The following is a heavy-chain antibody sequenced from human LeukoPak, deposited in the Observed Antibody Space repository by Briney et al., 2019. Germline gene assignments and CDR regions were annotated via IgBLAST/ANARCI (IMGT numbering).Heavy chain of an antibody. CDR2: IDWDSSRT. V-gene: IGHV3-43D*04. CDR1: GFIPHNHA. CDR3: ARGELSTGWLTDF. D-gene: IGHD2/OR15-2a*01. Sequence: PGGSLRLSCAASGFIPHNHAMHWVRQAPGKGPEWVSLIDWDSSRTFYTESVKGRFTISRDNSKNSLFLQMNSLRAEDTALYYCARGELSTGWLTDFWSQGTLVTVST. J-gene: IGHJ4*02.